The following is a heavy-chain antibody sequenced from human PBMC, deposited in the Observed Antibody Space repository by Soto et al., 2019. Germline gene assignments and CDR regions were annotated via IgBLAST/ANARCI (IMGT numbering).Heavy chain of an antibody. V-gene: IGHV4-4*07. J-gene: IGHJ4*02. Sequence: SETLSLTCTVSGGSISSYYWSWIRQPAGKGLEWIGRIYTSGSTNYNPSLKSRVTMSVDASKNQFSLKLGSVTAADTAVYYCAREGYSSSWLDYWGQGTLVTVSS. CDR2: IYTSGST. CDR1: GGSISSYY. D-gene: IGHD6-13*01. CDR3: AREGYSSSWLDY.